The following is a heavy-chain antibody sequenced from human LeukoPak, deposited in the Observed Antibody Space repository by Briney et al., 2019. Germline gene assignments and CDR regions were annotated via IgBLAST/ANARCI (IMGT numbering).Heavy chain of an antibody. CDR2: IRYDGINK. CDR3: ARDRRFLPGWFDP. Sequence: GGSLRLSCAASGFTFSTHGMHWVRQAPGKGLEWVAFIRYDGINKYYADSVKGRFTISRDSFKNTLYLQMNSLRPEDTAVYYCARDRRFLPGWFDPWGQGTLVTVSS. V-gene: IGHV3-30*02. J-gene: IGHJ5*02. D-gene: IGHD3-10*01. CDR1: GFTFSTHG.